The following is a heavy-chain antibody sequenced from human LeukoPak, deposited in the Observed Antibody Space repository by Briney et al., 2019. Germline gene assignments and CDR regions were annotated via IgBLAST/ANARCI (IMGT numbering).Heavy chain of an antibody. D-gene: IGHD3-22*01. CDR3: AKDLSGWASSGYYFHY. J-gene: IGHJ4*02. CDR1: GFTFSSYG. Sequence: GRSLRLSCAASGFTFSSYGMHWVRQAPGKGLEWVAFIRYDGSNKYYADSVKGRFTISRDNSKNTLYLQMNSLRAEDTAVYYCAKDLSGWASSGYYFHYWGQGTLVTVSS. V-gene: IGHV3-30*02. CDR2: IRYDGSNK.